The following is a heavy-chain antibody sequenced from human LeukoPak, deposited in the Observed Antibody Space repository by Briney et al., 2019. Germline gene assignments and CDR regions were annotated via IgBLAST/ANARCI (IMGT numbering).Heavy chain of an antibody. CDR1: GFTVSSNY. J-gene: IGHJ4*02. CDR2: IYSGGST. Sequence: GGSLRLSCAASGFTVSSNYMSWVRQAPGKGLEWVSVIYSGGSTYYADSVKGRFTISRDNSKNTLYLQMNSLRAEDTAVYFCARNLFGSGWFYFDYWGQGTLVTVSS. CDR3: ARNLFGSGWFYFDY. V-gene: IGHV3-53*01. D-gene: IGHD6-19*01.